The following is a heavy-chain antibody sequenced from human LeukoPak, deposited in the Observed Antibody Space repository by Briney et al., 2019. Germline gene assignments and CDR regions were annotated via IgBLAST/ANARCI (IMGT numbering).Heavy chain of an antibody. D-gene: IGHD6-19*01. CDR2: INWNSVNM. Sequence: PGGSLRLSCAASGIIFEDYTMHWVRQAPGKGLEWLSGINWNSVNMGYVDSVKGRFTISRDNAKKSLYLQMNSLRAEDTAVYYCARRSGIAVAGAFDYWGQGTLVTVSS. J-gene: IGHJ4*02. CDR1: GIIFEDYT. V-gene: IGHV3-9*01. CDR3: ARRSGIAVAGAFDY.